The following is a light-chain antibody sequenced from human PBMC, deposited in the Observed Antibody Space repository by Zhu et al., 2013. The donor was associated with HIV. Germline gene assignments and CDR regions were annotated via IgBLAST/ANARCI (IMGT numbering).Light chain of an antibody. CDR2: EVS. CDR1: SSDVGGYNY. V-gene: IGLV2-14*01. Sequence: QSALTQPASVSGSPGQSITISCTGTSSDVGGYNYVSWYQQHPGKAPKLMIYEVSNRPSGVSNRFSGSKSGNTASLTISGLQAEDEADYYCQSYDIGLSGHVVFGGGTKLTVL. CDR3: QSYDIGLSGHVV. J-gene: IGLJ2*01.